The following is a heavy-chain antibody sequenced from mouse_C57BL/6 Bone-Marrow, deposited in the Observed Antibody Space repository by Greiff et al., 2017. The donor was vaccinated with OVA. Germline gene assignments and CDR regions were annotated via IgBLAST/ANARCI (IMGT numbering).Heavy chain of an antibody. CDR3: TTAGDYGTYFDY. Sequence: EVQLQESGAELVRPGASVKLSCTASGFNIKDDYMHWVKQRPEQGLEWIGWIDPENGDTEYASKFQGKATITADTSSNTAYLQLSSLTSEDTDVYDCTTAGDYGTYFDYWGQGTTLTVSS. J-gene: IGHJ2*01. V-gene: IGHV14-4*01. CDR2: IDPENGDT. D-gene: IGHD1-1*01. CDR1: GFNIKDDY.